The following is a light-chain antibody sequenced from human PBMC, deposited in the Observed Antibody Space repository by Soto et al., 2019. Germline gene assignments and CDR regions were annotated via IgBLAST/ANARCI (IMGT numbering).Light chain of an antibody. CDR2: AAS. V-gene: IGKV3-20*01. CDR3: QQYGAKFT. CDR1: ESVGSSL. J-gene: IGKJ3*01. Sequence: DIVLTQSPGTLSFSPGERATLSFRTSESVGSSLLAWYQQKPGQAPRLLIYAASSSATGISDRFSGSGSGTDFTLTITSLEPDDFPVYYCQQYGAKFTFGPGTTVDIK.